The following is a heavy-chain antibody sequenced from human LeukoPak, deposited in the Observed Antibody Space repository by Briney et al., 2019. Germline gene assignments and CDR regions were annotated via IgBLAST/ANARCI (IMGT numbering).Heavy chain of an antibody. D-gene: IGHD4-17*01. CDR1: GGSISSYY. Sequence: SETLSLTCTVSGGSISSYYWSWIRQPPGKGLEWIGYVYYTGNTNYYPSLKSRVTISLDTSKNQFSLKLSSVTAADTAMYYCARHGNFGDLRPDYWGQGTLVTVSS. CDR2: VYYTGNT. CDR3: ARHGNFGDLRPDY. V-gene: IGHV4-59*08. J-gene: IGHJ4*02.